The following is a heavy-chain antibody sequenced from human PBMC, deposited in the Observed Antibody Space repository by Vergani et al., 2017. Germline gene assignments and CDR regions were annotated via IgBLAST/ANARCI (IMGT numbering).Heavy chain of an antibody. J-gene: IGHJ5*02. CDR3: GRVADFYGLGSRLLDL. V-gene: IGHV4-59*01. CDR2: MYHSCST. CDR1: GGSMSGYY. Sequence: VRLQESGPGLVKPSETLSLTCSVSGGSMSGYYWSWIRQPPGKELEWIGYMYHSCSTNYNPSLETRVTISGDTSKNQFSLKLNSVTAADTAVYYCGRVADFYGLGSRLLDLWGQGILVTVSS. D-gene: IGHD3-10*01.